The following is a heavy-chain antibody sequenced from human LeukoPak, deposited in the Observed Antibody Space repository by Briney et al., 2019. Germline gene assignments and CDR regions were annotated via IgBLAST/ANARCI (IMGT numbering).Heavy chain of an antibody. V-gene: IGHV1-18*01. CDR2: ISAYNGNT. Sequence: ASVKVSCKASGYTFTSYGISWVRQAPGQGLEWMGWISAYNGNTNYAQKLKGRVTMTTDTSTSTAYMELRSLRSDDTAVYYCATDPDIVVVPAANYYYGMDVWGQGTTVTVSS. CDR3: ATDPDIVVVPAANYYYGMDV. J-gene: IGHJ6*02. CDR1: GYTFTSYG. D-gene: IGHD2-2*01.